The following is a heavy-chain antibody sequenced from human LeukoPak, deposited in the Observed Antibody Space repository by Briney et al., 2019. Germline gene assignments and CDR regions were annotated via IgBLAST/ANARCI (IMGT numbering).Heavy chain of an antibody. CDR2: IRSKANSYAT. J-gene: IGHJ4*02. CDR3: TRRNEDYYDSSGYDHGY. CDR1: GFTFSGSA. V-gene: IGHV3-73*01. Sequence: PGGSLRLSCAASGFTFSGSAMHWVRQASGKGLEWVGRIRSKANSYATAYAASVKGRFTISRDDSKNTAYLQMNSLKTEDTAVYYCTRRNEDYYDSSGYDHGYWGQGTLVTVSS. D-gene: IGHD3-22*01.